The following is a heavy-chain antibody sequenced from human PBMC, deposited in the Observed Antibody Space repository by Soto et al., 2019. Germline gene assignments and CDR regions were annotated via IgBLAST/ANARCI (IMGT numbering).Heavy chain of an antibody. CDR2: ISAAGDP. CDR1: GFTFRNYD. Sequence: EVQLVESGGGLVQPGGSLRLSWEASGFTFRNYDIHWVRQGTGKGLEWVSGISAAGDPDYADSVEGRFTISRENAQNSFFLQMNSLRVGDTAVYYCARTDRDFYGLDVWGQGTTVIVSS. J-gene: IGHJ6*02. CDR3: ARTDRDFYGLDV. V-gene: IGHV3-13*05.